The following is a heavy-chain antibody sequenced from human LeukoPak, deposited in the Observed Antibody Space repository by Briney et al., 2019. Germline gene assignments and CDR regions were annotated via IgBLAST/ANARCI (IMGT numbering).Heavy chain of an antibody. Sequence: KASETLSLTCTVSGGSISTYYWSWIRQPPGKGLEWIGYIYYSGSTNYNPSLKSRVTMSVDTSKNQFSLKLSSVTAADTAVYYCARTGGDIAARPRNWYFDLWGRGTLVTVSS. D-gene: IGHD6-6*01. V-gene: IGHV4-59*12. CDR1: GGSISTYY. CDR3: ARTGGDIAARPRNWYFDL. J-gene: IGHJ2*01. CDR2: IYYSGST.